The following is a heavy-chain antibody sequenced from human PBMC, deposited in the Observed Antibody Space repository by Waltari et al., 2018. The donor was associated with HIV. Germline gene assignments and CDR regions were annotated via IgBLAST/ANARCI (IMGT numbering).Heavy chain of an antibody. CDR1: GFTFSDYS. D-gene: IGHD6-13*01. J-gene: IGHJ5*02. CDR3: ARDSRGTSWSLNWFDP. CDR2: ISSAGSII. V-gene: IGHV3-21*02. Sequence: EVQLVDSGGGLVKPGGSLRLSCAASGFTFSDYSMNWVRQSPGTGSELVISISSAGSIIYYADSVKGRFTISIGNAQNAMYMQMNNLRADDAAMYYCARDSRGTSWSLNWFDPWGQGTLVTVSS.